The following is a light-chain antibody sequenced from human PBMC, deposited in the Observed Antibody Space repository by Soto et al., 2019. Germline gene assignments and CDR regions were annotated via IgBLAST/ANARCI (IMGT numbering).Light chain of an antibody. CDR2: EVT. Sequence: QSVLTQPPSASGSPGQSVTISCTGTSSDVGGYKYVSWYQQHPGKAPRLMIYEVTKRPSGVPDRFSGSKSGNTASLTVSGLQAEEEADFYCSSHAGSNPPFVLGTGTKVT. CDR3: SSHAGSNPPFV. CDR1: SSDVGGYKY. V-gene: IGLV2-8*01. J-gene: IGLJ1*01.